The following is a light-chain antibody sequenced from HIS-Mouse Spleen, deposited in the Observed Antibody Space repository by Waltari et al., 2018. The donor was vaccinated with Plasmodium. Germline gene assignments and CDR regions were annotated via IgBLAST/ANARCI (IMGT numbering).Light chain of an antibody. Sequence: SYELTQPPSVSVSPGQTARITCSGDALPKKYAYWYQQKSGQAPVLVRYEDSKRPSGIPEIFSGSSSGTMATLTISGAQVEDEADYYCYSTDSSGNHRVFGGGTKLTVL. CDR1: ALPKKY. V-gene: IGLV3-10*01. CDR2: EDS. CDR3: YSTDSSGNHRV. J-gene: IGLJ3*02.